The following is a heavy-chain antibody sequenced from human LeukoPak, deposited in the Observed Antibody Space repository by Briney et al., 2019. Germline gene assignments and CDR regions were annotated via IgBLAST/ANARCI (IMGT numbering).Heavy chain of an antibody. CDR2: ISWNSGSR. J-gene: IGHJ6*02. Sequence: GGSLRLSCAASGFTFNDYAMHWVRQAPGKGLEWVSGISWNSGSRVYADSVKGRFTISRDNAKNSLYLQMNSLRAEDTALYYCAKGLANYYYYGMDVWGQGTTVTVSS. CDR1: GFTFNDYA. CDR3: AKGLANYYYYGMDV. V-gene: IGHV3-9*01. D-gene: IGHD5-12*01.